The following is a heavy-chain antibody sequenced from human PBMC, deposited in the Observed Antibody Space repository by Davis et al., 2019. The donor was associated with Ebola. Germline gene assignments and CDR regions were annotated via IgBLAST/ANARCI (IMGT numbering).Heavy chain of an antibody. Sequence: GESLKISCKGSGYSFTTYWIAWVRQTPAKGLEWMGIIYPGDSDTRYSPAFEGQVTISVDRSISTAYLQWSSLKASDIAIYYCARQESLYGSSDYWGQGTLVTVSS. D-gene: IGHD2/OR15-2a*01. V-gene: IGHV5-51*01. CDR2: IYPGDSDT. CDR3: ARQESLYGSSDY. CDR1: GYSFTTYW. J-gene: IGHJ4*02.